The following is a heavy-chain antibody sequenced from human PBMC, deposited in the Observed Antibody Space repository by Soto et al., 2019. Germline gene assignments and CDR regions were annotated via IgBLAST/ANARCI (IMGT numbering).Heavy chain of an antibody. J-gene: IGHJ4*02. CDR1: GFTFSSYA. D-gene: IGHD6-13*01. CDR2: ISGSGGST. Sequence: EVQLLESGGGLVQPGGSLRLSCAASGFTFSSYAMSWVRQAPGKGLEWVSAISGSGGSTYYADSVKGRFTISRDNSKNTLCLQVNSLRADDTAVYYCSKVKQQMAFDYWGQGTLVTVSS. V-gene: IGHV3-23*01. CDR3: SKVKQQMAFDY.